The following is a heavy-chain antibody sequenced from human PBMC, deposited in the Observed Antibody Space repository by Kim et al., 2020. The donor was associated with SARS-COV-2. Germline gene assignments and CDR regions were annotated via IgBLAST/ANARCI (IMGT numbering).Heavy chain of an antibody. CDR1: GFTFSSYA. CDR2: ISGSGGST. J-gene: IGHJ4*02. CDR3: AKDIMYYYDSSGTPAPFDY. Sequence: GGSLRLSCAASGFTFSSYAMSWVRQAPGKGLEWVSAISGSGGSTYYADSVKGRFTISRDNSKNTLYLQMNSLRAEDTAVYYCAKDIMYYYDSSGTPAPFDYGGQGTLVTVSS. D-gene: IGHD3-22*01. V-gene: IGHV3-23*01.